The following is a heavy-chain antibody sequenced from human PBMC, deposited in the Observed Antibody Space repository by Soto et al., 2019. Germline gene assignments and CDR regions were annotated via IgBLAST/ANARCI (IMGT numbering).Heavy chain of an antibody. V-gene: IGHV1-69*01. D-gene: IGHD5-18*01. J-gene: IGHJ4*02. Sequence: QVQLVQSGAEVKKPGSSVKVSCKASGGTSSSYAISWVRQAPGQGLEWMGGIIPIFGTANYAQKFQGRVTITADESTSTAYMELSSLRSEDTAVYYCARASNTIQLWPFDYWGQGTLVTVSS. CDR2: IIPIFGTA. CDR3: ARASNTIQLWPFDY. CDR1: GGTSSSYA.